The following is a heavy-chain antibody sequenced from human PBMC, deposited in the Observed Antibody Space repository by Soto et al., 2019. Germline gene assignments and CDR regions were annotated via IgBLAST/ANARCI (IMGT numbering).Heavy chain of an antibody. J-gene: IGHJ6*02. V-gene: IGHV3-21*01. CDR3: AREVYGDYQYYYYGMDV. Sequence: GRSLRLSCADSGFTLASYSMTWVRQAPGKGLEWVSSISSSSNYIYYADSMRRRFTISRDNSKNSLSPQMNILRAEDTAGYYCAREVYGDYQYYYYGMDVWGQGTTVTVSS. CDR1: GFTLASYS. CDR2: ISSSSNYI. D-gene: IGHD4-17*01.